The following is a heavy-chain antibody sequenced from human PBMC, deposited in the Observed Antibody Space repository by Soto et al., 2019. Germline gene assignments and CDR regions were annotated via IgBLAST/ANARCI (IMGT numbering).Heavy chain of an antibody. CDR2: SSYNGGT. D-gene: IGHD1-1*01. CDR1: ADSRTISNSY. J-gene: IGHJ4*02. Sequence: ETLSLTCTVSADSRTISNSYCCWLRQPPGKGLQWIGSSSYNGGTFYNPSLKGRVAISVDTSKKQSSLQVTSVTAADTAVYYCARHRIEVVWRGFDFWGQGSPVTVSS. V-gene: IGHV4-39*01. CDR3: ARHRIEVVWRGFDF.